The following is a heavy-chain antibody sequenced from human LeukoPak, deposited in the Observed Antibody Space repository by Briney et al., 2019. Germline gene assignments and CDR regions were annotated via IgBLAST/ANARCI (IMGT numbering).Heavy chain of an antibody. CDR2: ISYDGSNK. V-gene: IGHV3-30-3*01. CDR1: GFTFSSYA. D-gene: IGHD5-24*01. J-gene: IGHJ4*02. CDR3: ARVRDGYNLYFDY. Sequence: GGSLGLSCAASGFTFSSYAMHWVRQAPGKRLEWVAVISYDGSNKYYADSVKGRFTISRDNSKNTLYLQMNSLRAEDTAVYYCARVRDGYNLYFDYWGQGTLVTVSS.